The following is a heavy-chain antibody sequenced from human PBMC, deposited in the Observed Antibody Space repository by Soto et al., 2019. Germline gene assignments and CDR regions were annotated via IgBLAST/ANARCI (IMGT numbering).Heavy chain of an antibody. D-gene: IGHD3-22*01. V-gene: IGHV1-69*12. J-gene: IGHJ4*02. Sequence: QVRLVQSGAEVKKTGSSVKVSCKASGTTFSNYAIGWVRQAPGQGLEWMGGIILPFGTPNYAQKFQGRVAISADESMTTAYVELRGLRSEYTAVYYCVRGPDYEGYFDYWGQGTLVTVSS. CDR1: GTTFSNYA. CDR3: VRGPDYEGYFDY. CDR2: IILPFGTP.